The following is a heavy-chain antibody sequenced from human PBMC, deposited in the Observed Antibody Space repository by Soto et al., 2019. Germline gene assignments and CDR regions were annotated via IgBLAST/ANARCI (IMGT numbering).Heavy chain of an antibody. CDR1: GFTFSSYA. V-gene: IGHV3-23*01. J-gene: IGHJ4*02. Sequence: EVQLLESGGGLVQPGGSLRLSCAAPGFTFSSYAMSWVRQAPGKGLEWVSAISGSGGSTYYADSVKGRFTISRDNSKNTMYLKMNSLRAEDTAVYYCAKVSYSSSSGWGQGTLVTVSS. CDR2: ISGSGGST. CDR3: AKVSYSSSSG. D-gene: IGHD6-6*01.